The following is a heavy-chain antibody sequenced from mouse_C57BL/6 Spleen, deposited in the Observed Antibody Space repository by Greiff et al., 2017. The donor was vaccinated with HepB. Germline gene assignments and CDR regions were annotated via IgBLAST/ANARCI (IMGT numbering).Heavy chain of an antibody. D-gene: IGHD2-3*01. J-gene: IGHJ1*03. V-gene: IGHV1-76*01. Sequence: QVTLKVCGAELVRPGASVKLSCKASGYTFTDYYINWVKQRPGQGLEWIARIYPGSGNTYYNEKFKGKATLTAEKSSSTAYMQLSSLTSEDSAVYFCARSYGDGSYWYFDVWGTGTTVTVSS. CDR1: GYTFTDYY. CDR2: IYPGSGNT. CDR3: ARSYGDGSYWYFDV.